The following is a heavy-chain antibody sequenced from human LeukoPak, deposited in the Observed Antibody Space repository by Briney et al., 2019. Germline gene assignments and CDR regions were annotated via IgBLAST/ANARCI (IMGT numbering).Heavy chain of an antibody. Sequence: PGGSLRLSCAASGFPFSSYSMTWVRQAPGKGLEWVAVISYDGSNKYYADSVKGRFTISRDNSKNTLYLQMNSLRAEDTAVYYCAKVDLLRYFDWLEKDFDYWGQGTLVTVSS. CDR1: GFPFSSYS. CDR2: ISYDGSNK. J-gene: IGHJ4*02. D-gene: IGHD3-9*01. CDR3: AKVDLLRYFDWLEKDFDY. V-gene: IGHV3-30*18.